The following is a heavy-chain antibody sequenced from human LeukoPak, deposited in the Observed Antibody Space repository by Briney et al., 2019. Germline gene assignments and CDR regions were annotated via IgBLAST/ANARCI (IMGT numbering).Heavy chain of an antibody. J-gene: IGHJ6*02. D-gene: IGHD6-25*01. CDR2: IGTAGDT. CDR3: ARDWSGPREAGYYYYGMDV. Sequence: GGSLRLSCAASGFTFSSYDMHWVRQATGKGLEWVSAIGTAGDTYYPGSVKGRFTISRENAKNSLYPQMNSLRAEDTAVYYCARDWSGPREAGYYYYGMDVWGQGTTVTVSS. CDR1: GFTFSSYD. V-gene: IGHV3-13*01.